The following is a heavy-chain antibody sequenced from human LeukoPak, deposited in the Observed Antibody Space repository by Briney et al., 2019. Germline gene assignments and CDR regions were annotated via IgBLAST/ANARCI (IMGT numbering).Heavy chain of an antibody. Sequence: SETLSLTCTVSGGSISRSSYYWGWIRQPPGKGLEWIGSIYYSGSTYYNPSLKSRVTISVDTSKNQFSLKLSSVTAADTAVYYCATSRRSKFDYWGQGTLVTVSS. CDR1: GGSISRSSYY. D-gene: IGHD2-2*01. CDR3: ATSRRSKFDY. V-gene: IGHV4-39*07. CDR2: IYYSGST. J-gene: IGHJ4*02.